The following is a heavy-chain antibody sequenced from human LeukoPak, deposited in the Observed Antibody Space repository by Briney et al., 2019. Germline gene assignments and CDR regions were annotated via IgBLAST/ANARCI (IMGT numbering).Heavy chain of an antibody. D-gene: IGHD6-19*01. CDR3: TTSGPLAVARSRPLKKIFDY. CDR1: AFTFSNAW. J-gene: IGHJ4*02. V-gene: IGHV3-15*01. CDR2: IKSKTDGGTT. Sequence: GGSLRLSCAASAFTFSNAWMSWVRQAPGKGLEWVGRIKSKTDGGTTDYPAPVKGRFTISRDDSKNTLYLQMNSLKTEDTAVYYCTTSGPLAVARSRPLKKIFDYWGQGTLVTVSS.